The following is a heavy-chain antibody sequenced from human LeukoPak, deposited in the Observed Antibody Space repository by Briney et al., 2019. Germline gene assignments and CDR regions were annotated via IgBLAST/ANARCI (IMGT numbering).Heavy chain of an antibody. Sequence: GGSLRLSCAASGFTFSSYSMNWVRQAPGKGLEWVSSISSSSSYIYYADSVKGRFTISRDNANNSLYLQMNSLRAEDTAVYYCARDLAGVASLWGQGTLVTVSS. CDR2: ISSSSSYI. J-gene: IGHJ4*02. CDR1: GFTFSSYS. V-gene: IGHV3-21*01. D-gene: IGHD3-3*01. CDR3: ARDLAGVASL.